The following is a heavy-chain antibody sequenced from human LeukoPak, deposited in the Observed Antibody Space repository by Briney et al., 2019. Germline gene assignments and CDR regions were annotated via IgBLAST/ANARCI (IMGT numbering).Heavy chain of an antibody. Sequence: SETLSLTCTVSGGSISSYYWSWIRQPPGKGLEWIGYIYYSGSTNYNPSLKSRVTISVDTSKNQFSPKLSSVTAADTAVYYCARRDYDILTGYSYYYMDVWGKGTTVTVSS. V-gene: IGHV4-59*08. CDR1: GGSISSYY. D-gene: IGHD3-9*01. J-gene: IGHJ6*03. CDR3: ARRDYDILTGYSYYYMDV. CDR2: IYYSGST.